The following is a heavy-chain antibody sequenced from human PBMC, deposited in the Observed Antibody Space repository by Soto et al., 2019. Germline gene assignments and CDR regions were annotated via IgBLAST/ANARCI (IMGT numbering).Heavy chain of an antibody. CDR3: ASPGRDYGDYGQYDY. D-gene: IGHD4-17*01. CDR1: GFTVSINY. Sequence: PGGSLRLSCAASGFTVSINYMSWFRQAPGKGLEWVSVIYSGGSTYYADSVKGRFTISRDNSKNTLYLQMNSLRAEDTAVYYCASPGRDYGDYGQYDYWGQGTLVTVSS. CDR2: IYSGGST. V-gene: IGHV3-66*01. J-gene: IGHJ4*02.